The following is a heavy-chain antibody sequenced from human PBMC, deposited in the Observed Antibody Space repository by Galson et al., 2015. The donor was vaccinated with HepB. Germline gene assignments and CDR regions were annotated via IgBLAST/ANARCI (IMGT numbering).Heavy chain of an antibody. J-gene: IGHJ6*03. CDR1: GITINDKY. D-gene: IGHD3-3*01. V-gene: IGHV3-11*01. CDR3: ARVERIEAGDFWSGYSYYYYMDV. CDR2: ISGRDSTS. Sequence: SLRLSCAVSGITINDKYMSWIRQAPGKGLEWISHISGRDSTSYYADSVQGRFTISRDNARNSLFLQMNSLRAEDTAVYYCARVERIEAGDFWSGYSYYYYMDVRGKGTSVTVSS.